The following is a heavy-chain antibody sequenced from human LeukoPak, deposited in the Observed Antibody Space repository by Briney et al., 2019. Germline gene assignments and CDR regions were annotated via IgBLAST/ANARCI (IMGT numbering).Heavy chain of an antibody. CDR2: INWNGGST. CDR3: ARTNGSGSYTTAFDY. J-gene: IGHJ4*02. V-gene: IGHV3-20*04. Sequence: GGSLRLSCAASGFTFDDYGMSWVRQAPGKGLEWVSGINWNGGSTGYADSVKGRSTISRDNAKNSLYLQMNSLRAEDTALYYCARTNGSGSYTTAFDYWGQGTLVTVSS. D-gene: IGHD3-10*01. CDR1: GFTFDDYG.